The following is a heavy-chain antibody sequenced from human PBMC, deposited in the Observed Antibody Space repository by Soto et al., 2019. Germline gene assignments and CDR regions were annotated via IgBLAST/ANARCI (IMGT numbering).Heavy chain of an antibody. CDR2: IWYDGSNK. CDR1: GFTFSSYG. CDR3: ARVFTIFGVFFYSYDYHCDVMYF. V-gene: IGHV3-33*01. J-gene: IGHJ6*02. D-gene: IGHD3-3*01. Sequence: GGSLRLSCAASGFTFSSYGMHWVRQAPGKGLEWVAVIWYDGSNKYYADSVKGRFTISRDNSKNTLYLQMNSLRAEDTAVYYCARVFTIFGVFFYSYDYHCDVMYFWARGTSVTVS.